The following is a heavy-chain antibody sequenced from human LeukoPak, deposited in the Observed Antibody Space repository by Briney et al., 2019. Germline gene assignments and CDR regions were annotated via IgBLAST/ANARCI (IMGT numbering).Heavy chain of an antibody. V-gene: IGHV3-23*01. Sequence: GGSLRLSCAASGFTFSSYAMSWVRQAPGKGLEWVSAISGSGGSTYYADSVKGRFTISRDNSKNTLYLQMNSLRAEDTAVYYCAITPPKYSSGWSLSDYWGQGTLVTVSS. CDR1: GFTFSSYA. J-gene: IGHJ4*02. CDR3: AITPPKYSSGWSLSDY. CDR2: ISGSGGST. D-gene: IGHD6-19*01.